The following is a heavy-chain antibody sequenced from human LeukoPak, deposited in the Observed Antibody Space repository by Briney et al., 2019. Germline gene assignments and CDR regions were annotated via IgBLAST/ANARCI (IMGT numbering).Heavy chain of an antibody. D-gene: IGHD2-21*01. Sequence: GGSLRLYCVGSGFTLRSHAMSWVRQAPEKGLEFVSGIYENGGTTYYADSVKGRFSISRDNSKNTLYLQMDSLRGEDTAVYYCAKDFRIGYSAHFDYWGQGALVTVSS. CDR3: AKDFRIGYSAHFDY. CDR1: GFTLRSHA. V-gene: IGHV3-23*01. J-gene: IGHJ4*02. CDR2: IYENGGTT.